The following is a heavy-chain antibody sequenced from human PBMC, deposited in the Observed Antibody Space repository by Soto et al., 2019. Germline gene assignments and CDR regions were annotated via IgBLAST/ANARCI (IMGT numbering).Heavy chain of an antibody. CDR1: GDSISSTNW. CDR3: VGHFNARGGGHFPH. CDR2: IHHAGST. D-gene: IGHD3-10*01. V-gene: IGHV4-4*02. Sequence: SETLSLTCAVSGDSISSTNWWNWVRQPPGKGLEWIGEIHHAGSTNYNPSLKSRATISVDESKNQVSLDLRSVTAADTAVFYCVGHFNARGGGHFPHWGQGTLVTVSS. J-gene: IGHJ1*01.